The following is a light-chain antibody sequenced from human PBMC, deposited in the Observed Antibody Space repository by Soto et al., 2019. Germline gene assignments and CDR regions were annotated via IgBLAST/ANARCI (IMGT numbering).Light chain of an antibody. CDR1: HNICRW. CDR2: HAS. J-gene: IGKJ1*01. Sequence: DIQMTQSPSTLSASIGDRVTISCRASHNICRWLAWYQQKPGTAPNLLIYHASNLRGGVPSRFSGGGSGTEFTLTISSLQPDDIATYSCQQYNSYSWTFGPGTKVDIK. CDR3: QQYNSYSWT. V-gene: IGKV1-5*01.